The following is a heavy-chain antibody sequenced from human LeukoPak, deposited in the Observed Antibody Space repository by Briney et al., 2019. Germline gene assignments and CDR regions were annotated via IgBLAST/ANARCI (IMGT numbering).Heavy chain of an antibody. CDR2: IKLDGSEK. D-gene: IGHD4-17*01. Sequence: PGGSLRLSCVASGFTFGKYWMSWVRQAPGKGLEWVANIKLDGSEKNYVDSVKGRFTISRDNTKNSLYLQMNSLRAEDTAVYYCAREWLYDYGDYAGGLATEDYYFDYWGQGTLVTVSS. J-gene: IGHJ4*02. V-gene: IGHV3-7*03. CDR1: GFTFGKYW. CDR3: AREWLYDYGDYAGGLATEDYYFDY.